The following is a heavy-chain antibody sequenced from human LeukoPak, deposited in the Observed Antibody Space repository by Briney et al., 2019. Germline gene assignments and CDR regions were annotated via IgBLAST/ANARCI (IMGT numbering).Heavy chain of an antibody. Sequence: GGSLRLSCAASGFTFSSHWMHWVRQAPGMGLVWVSRIISDGSTTNYADSVKGRFTISRDNAQNTLYLQMNSLRAEDTAVYYCARWHVRGSDRHWDYWGQGILVTVSS. CDR2: IISDGSTT. D-gene: IGHD3-10*01. V-gene: IGHV3-74*01. J-gene: IGHJ4*02. CDR1: GFTFSSHW. CDR3: ARWHVRGSDRHWDY.